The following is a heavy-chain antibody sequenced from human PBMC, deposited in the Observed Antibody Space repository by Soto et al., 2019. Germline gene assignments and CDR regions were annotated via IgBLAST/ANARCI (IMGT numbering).Heavy chain of an antibody. CDR2: IYPGDSDI. D-gene: IGHD3-22*01. CDR1: GYSFTNYW. CDR3: ARQIYDSDTGPNFQYYFDS. Sequence: PGESLKISCKGSGYSFTNYWIGWVRQMPGKGLEWMGIIYPGDSDIRYSPSFQGQVTISADKSISTAYLQWSSLKASDTAMYYCARQIYDSDTGPNFQYYFDSWGQGTPVTVSS. J-gene: IGHJ4*02. V-gene: IGHV5-51*01.